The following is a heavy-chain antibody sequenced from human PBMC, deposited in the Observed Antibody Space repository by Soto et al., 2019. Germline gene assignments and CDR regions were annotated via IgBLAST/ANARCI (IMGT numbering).Heavy chain of an antibody. CDR3: ARDRATGTTYAFDI. Sequence: GGSLRLSCAASGFTFSSYSMNWVRQAPGKGLEWVSSISSSSSYIYYADSVKGRFTISRDNAKSSLYLQMNSLRAEDTAVYYCARDRATGTTYAFDIWGQGTMVTVSS. CDR2: ISSSSSYI. V-gene: IGHV3-21*01. J-gene: IGHJ3*02. CDR1: GFTFSSYS. D-gene: IGHD1-1*01.